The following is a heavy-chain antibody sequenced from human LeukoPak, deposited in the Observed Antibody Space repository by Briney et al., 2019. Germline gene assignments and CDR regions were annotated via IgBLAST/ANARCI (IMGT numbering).Heavy chain of an antibody. V-gene: IGHV3-53*01. J-gene: IGHJ5*02. D-gene: IGHD6-13*01. CDR1: GFTVSSNY. Sequence: GGSLRLSCASSGFTVSSNYMSWVRQAPGKELEWVSVIYSGDSTYYADSVKGRFTISRDSSKNTLYLQMNSLRVEDTAVYYCARRGSSSWYGGWFDPWGQGTLVTVSS. CDR2: IYSGDST. CDR3: ARRGSSSWYGGWFDP.